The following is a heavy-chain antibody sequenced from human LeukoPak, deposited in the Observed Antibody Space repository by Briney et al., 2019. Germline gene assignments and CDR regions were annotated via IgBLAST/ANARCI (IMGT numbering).Heavy chain of an antibody. CDR3: AKIQWLVGEGFDY. V-gene: IGHV3-30*18. D-gene: IGHD6-19*01. CDR1: GFTFSSYG. Sequence: PGRSLRLSCAASGFTFSSYGMHWVRQAPGKGLEWVAVISYDGSNKYYADSVKGRFTISRDNSKNTLYLQMNSLRAEDTAVYYCAKIQWLVGEGFDYWGQGTLVTVSS. CDR2: ISYDGSNK. J-gene: IGHJ4*02.